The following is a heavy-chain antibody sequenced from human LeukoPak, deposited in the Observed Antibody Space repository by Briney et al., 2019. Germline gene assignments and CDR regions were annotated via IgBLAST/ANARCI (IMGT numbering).Heavy chain of an antibody. CDR3: ARGGGPRYCSSTSCYARGNYYYYYGMDV. CDR2: INHSGST. Sequence: SETLSLTCAVYGGSFSGYYWSWIRQPPGKGLEWIGEINHSGSTNYNPSLKSRVTISVDTFKNQFSLKLSSVTAADTAVYYCARGGGPRYCSSTSCYARGNYYYYYGMDVWGKGTTVTVSS. V-gene: IGHV4-34*01. J-gene: IGHJ6*04. D-gene: IGHD2-2*01. CDR1: GGSFSGYY.